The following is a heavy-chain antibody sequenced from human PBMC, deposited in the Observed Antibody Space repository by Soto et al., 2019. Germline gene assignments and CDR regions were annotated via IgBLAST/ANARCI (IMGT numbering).Heavy chain of an antibody. Sequence: SGPTLVKPTQTLTLTCTFSGFSLSTSGVGVGWIRQPPGKALEWLALIYWNDDKRYSPSLKSRLTITKDTSKNQVVLTMTNMDPVDTATYYCAHRHGPQQKYYFDYWGQGTLVTVSS. CDR1: GFSLSTSGVG. V-gene: IGHV2-5*01. J-gene: IGHJ4*02. D-gene: IGHD1-1*01. CDR3: AHRHGPQQKYYFDY. CDR2: IYWNDDK.